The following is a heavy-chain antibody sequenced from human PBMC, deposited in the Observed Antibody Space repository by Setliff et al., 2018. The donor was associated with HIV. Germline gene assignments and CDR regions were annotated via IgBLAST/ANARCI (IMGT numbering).Heavy chain of an antibody. CDR1: GDSISDTTYY. D-gene: IGHD6-19*01. CDR2: IYTSGST. CDR3: AREVFSGWRIFDI. J-gene: IGHJ3*02. Sequence: ASETLSLTCSVSGDSISDTTYYWGWIRQPAGKGLEWIGRIYTSGSTNYNTSLKSRVTISLDTSNNQFSLKLSSVTAADTAVYYCAREVFSGWRIFDIWGHGTMVTVSS. V-gene: IGHV4-61*02.